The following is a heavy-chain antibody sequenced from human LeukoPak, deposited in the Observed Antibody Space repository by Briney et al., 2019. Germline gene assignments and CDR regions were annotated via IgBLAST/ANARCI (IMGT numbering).Heavy chain of an antibody. V-gene: IGHV4-34*01. CDR2: IYHSGST. CDR1: GGPFSTYY. CDR3: ARDVSPDIVVVPAAA. Sequence: SETLSLTCAVYGGPFSTYYWTWIRQSPGKGLEWIGYIYHSGSTYYNPSLKSRVTISVDRSKNQFSLKLSSVTAADTAVYYCARDVSPDIVVVPAAAWGQGTLVTVSS. D-gene: IGHD2-2*01. J-gene: IGHJ5*02.